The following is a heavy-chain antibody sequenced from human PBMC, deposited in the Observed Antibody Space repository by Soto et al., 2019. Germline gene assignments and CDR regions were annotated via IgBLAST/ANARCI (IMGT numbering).Heavy chain of an antibody. J-gene: IGHJ4*02. D-gene: IGHD6-13*01. CDR2: IVPIYRTA. V-gene: IGHV1-69*13. CDR3: VRDSGAKLSSS. Sequence: SVEVCWKACRVTFSSYCINWARQAPGQGLEWVGGIVPIYRTADYAQKFQGRVTITADESARTSYMELRSLKSQDTAVYYCVRDSGAKLSSSWGQGTLVTVSS. CDR1: RVTFSSYC.